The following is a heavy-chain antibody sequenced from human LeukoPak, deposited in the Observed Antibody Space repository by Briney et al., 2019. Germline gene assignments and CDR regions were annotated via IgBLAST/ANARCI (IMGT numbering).Heavy chain of an antibody. J-gene: IGHJ4*02. D-gene: IGHD6-19*01. Sequence: GGSLRLSCAASGFTFSSYAMHWVRQAPGKGPEWVAVISYDGSNKYYADSVKGRFTISRDNSKNTLYLQMNSLRAEDTAVYYCASSVWLALDYWGQGTLVTVSS. V-gene: IGHV3-30-3*01. CDR2: ISYDGSNK. CDR3: ASSVWLALDY. CDR1: GFTFSSYA.